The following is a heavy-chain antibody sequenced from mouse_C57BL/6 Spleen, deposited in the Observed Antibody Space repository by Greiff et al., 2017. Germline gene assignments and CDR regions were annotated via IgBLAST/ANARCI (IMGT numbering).Heavy chain of an antibody. CDR2: INPSNGGT. CDR1: GYTFTSYW. D-gene: IGHD2-1*01. J-gene: IGHJ2*01. CDR3: ARPGNYEVYFDY. Sequence: QVQLQQSGTELVKPGASVKLSCKASGYTFTSYWMHWVKQRPGQGLEWIGNINPSNGGTNYNEKFKSKATLTVDKSSSTAYMQLSSLTSEDSAVYYCARPGNYEVYFDYWGQGTTLTVSS. V-gene: IGHV1-53*01.